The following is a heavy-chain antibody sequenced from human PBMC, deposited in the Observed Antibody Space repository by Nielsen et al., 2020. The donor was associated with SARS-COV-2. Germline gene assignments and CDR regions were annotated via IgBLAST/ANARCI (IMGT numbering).Heavy chain of an antibody. Sequence: ASVKVSCKASGYTFTSYGISWVRQAPGQGLEWMGWISAYNGNTNYAQKLQGRVTMTTDTSTSTAYMELSRLRSDDTAVYYCARDGIVVVPAATPEFDYWGQGTLVTVSS. J-gene: IGHJ4*02. D-gene: IGHD2-2*01. CDR1: GYTFTSYG. CDR2: ISAYNGNT. CDR3: ARDGIVVVPAATPEFDY. V-gene: IGHV1-18*01.